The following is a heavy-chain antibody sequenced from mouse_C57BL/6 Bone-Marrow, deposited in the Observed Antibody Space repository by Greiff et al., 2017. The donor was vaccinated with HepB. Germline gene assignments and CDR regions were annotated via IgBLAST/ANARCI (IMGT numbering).Heavy chain of an antibody. D-gene: IGHD2-3*01. CDR2: IHPNSGST. CDR1: GYTFTSYW. Sequence: QVQLKQPGAELVKPGASVKLSCKASGYTFTSYWMHWVKQRPGQGLEWIGMIHPNSGSTNYNEKFKSKATLTVDKSSSTAYMQLSSLTSEDSAVYYCARSNGYYRYYFDYWGQGTTLTVSS. J-gene: IGHJ2*01. V-gene: IGHV1-64*01. CDR3: ARSNGYYRYYFDY.